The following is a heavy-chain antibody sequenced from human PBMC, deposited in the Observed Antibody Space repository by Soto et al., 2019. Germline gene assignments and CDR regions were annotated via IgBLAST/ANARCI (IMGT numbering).Heavy chain of an antibody. CDR1: GYTFTSYY. D-gene: IGHD2-15*01. J-gene: IGHJ4*02. CDR3: ARDQGYCSGGSCNGVGFDY. CDR2: INPSGGST. Sequence: AASVKVSCKASGYTFTSYYMHWVRQAPGQGLEWMGIINPSGGSTSYAQKFQGRVTMTRDTSTSTVYMELSSLRSEDTAVYYCARDQGYCSGGSCNGVGFDYWGQGTLVTVSS. V-gene: IGHV1-46*03.